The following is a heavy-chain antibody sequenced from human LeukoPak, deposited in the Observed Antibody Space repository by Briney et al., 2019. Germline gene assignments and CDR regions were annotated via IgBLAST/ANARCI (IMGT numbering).Heavy chain of an antibody. CDR2: IIPIFGTA. J-gene: IGHJ5*02. CDR3: ARDTLGYCSGGSCYGWFDP. V-gene: IGHV1-69*13. Sequence: SVKVSCKASGGTFISYAISWVGQAAGQGREWMGGIIPIFGTANYAQKFQGRVTITADESTSTEYMELSSLRTEDTAVYYCARDTLGYCSGGSCYGWFDPWGQGTLVTVSS. CDR1: GGTFISYA. D-gene: IGHD2-15*01.